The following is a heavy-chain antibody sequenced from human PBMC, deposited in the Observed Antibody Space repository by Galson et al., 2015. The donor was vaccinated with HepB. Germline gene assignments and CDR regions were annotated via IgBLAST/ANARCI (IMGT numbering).Heavy chain of an antibody. Sequence: SLRLSCAASGFTLSSHSMNRVRQAPGKGLEWVSYISGGSNAIHYADSVKGRFTISRDTAKNSLFLQMNSLRADDTAVYYCARDSALFPGCYYDMDVWGQGTTVTVSS. CDR1: GFTLSSHS. CDR2: ISGGSNAI. D-gene: IGHD2/OR15-2a*01. J-gene: IGHJ6*02. CDR3: ARDSALFPGCYYDMDV. V-gene: IGHV3-48*01.